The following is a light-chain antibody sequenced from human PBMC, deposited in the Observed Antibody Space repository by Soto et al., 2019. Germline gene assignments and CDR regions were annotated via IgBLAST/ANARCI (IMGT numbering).Light chain of an antibody. CDR3: LSYACTHYV. V-gene: IGLV2-8*01. J-gene: IGLJ1*01. CDR1: SSDVGGYDY. Sequence: QSALTQPPSGSGSPGQSVTISCTGTSSDVGGYDYVSWYQQYPGKTPKLMIFEFTKRPSGVPDRFSGSKSGNTASLTVSGLQAEDEPDYYCLSYACTHYVFGIGTRVT. CDR2: EFT.